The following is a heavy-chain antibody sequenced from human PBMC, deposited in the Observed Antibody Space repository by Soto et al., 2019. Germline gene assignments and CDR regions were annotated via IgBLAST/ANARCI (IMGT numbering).Heavy chain of an antibody. Sequence: QVQLVQSGAEVKRPGSSVKVSCESSGDTFNSYVISWVRQAPGQGLEWMGGIIPIIGLTHYAQKFHGRVTISALSSTGTAYMELTNLGFEDTALYYCARESLGAKGADHWGQGTLVTVSS. CDR1: GDTFNSYV. CDR2: IIPIIGLT. V-gene: IGHV1-69*17. CDR3: ARESLGAKGADH. D-gene: IGHD3-16*01. J-gene: IGHJ4*02.